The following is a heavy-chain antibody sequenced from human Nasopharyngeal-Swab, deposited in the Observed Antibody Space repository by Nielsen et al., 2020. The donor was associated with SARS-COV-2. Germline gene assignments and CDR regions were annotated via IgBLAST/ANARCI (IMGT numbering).Heavy chain of an antibody. V-gene: IGHV3-23*01. J-gene: IGHJ4*02. CDR1: GFTFSSYA. CDR3: AKDIFLRLGELSPRSFDFDY. D-gene: IGHD3-16*02. Sequence: GESLTISCAASGFTFSSYAMSWVRQAPGKGLEWVSAISGSGGSTYYADSVKGRFTISRDNSKNTLYLQMNSLRAEDTAVYYCAKDIFLRLGELSPRSFDFDYWGQGTLVTVSS. CDR2: ISGSGGST.